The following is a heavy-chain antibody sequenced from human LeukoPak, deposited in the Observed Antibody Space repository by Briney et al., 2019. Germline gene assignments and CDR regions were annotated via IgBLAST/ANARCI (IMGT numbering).Heavy chain of an antibody. J-gene: IGHJ5*02. Sequence: SETLSLTCIVSGGSISSSSYYWGWIRQPPGKGLEWIGSIYYSGSTYYNPSLKSRVTISVDTSKNQFSLKLSSVTAADTAVYYCARESHYDFWSGYPYNWFDPWGQGTLVTVSS. V-gene: IGHV4-39*07. CDR3: ARESHYDFWSGYPYNWFDP. CDR1: GGSISSSSYY. CDR2: IYYSGST. D-gene: IGHD3-3*01.